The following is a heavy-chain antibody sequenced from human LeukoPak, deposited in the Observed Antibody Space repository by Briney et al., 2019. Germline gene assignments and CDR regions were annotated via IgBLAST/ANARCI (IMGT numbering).Heavy chain of an antibody. Sequence: SETLSLTCTVSGGSVSSSTYYWGWIRQPPGKELEWLGSIYYSGSTYYNPSLKSRVTISVATTKNPFSLKLSSVTAADTAVYYCASPYPSRCWNENAFDIWGQGTMVTVSS. J-gene: IGHJ3*02. CDR2: IYYSGST. CDR1: GGSVSSSTYY. V-gene: IGHV4-39*01. CDR3: ASPYPSRCWNENAFDI. D-gene: IGHD1-1*01.